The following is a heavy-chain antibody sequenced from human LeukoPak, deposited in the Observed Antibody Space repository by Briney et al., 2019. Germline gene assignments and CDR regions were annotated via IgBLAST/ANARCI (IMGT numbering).Heavy chain of an antibody. D-gene: IGHD6-13*01. CDR3: VRDGEGAGISVNYWFDP. CDR1: VYTFTSYG. Sequence: AASVKVSCKASVYTFTSYGISWVRQASGQGFEWMGWMNPNTGNTGYAQKFQGRVTMTRDTSTSTAYMELRGLRSEDTAVYYCVRDGEGAGISVNYWFDPWGQGTLVTVSS. V-gene: IGHV1-8*02. CDR2: MNPNTGNT. J-gene: IGHJ5*02.